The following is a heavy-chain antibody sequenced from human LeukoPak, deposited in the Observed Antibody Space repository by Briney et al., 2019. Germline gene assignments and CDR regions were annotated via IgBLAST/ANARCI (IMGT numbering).Heavy chain of an antibody. CDR2: ISNNGGST. Sequence: GGSLRLSCAASGFPFSSYAMHWVRQAPGKGLEYVSAISNNGGSTSYANSVKGRFTISRDNSKNTLYLQMGSLRAEDMAVYYCARSSIVVVSILDYWGQGTLVTVSS. CDR3: ARSSIVVVSILDY. J-gene: IGHJ4*02. V-gene: IGHV3-64*01. D-gene: IGHD2-2*01. CDR1: GFPFSSYA.